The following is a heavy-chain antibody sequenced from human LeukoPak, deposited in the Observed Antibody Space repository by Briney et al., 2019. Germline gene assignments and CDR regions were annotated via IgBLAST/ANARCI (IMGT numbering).Heavy chain of an antibody. D-gene: IGHD3-22*01. J-gene: IGHJ3*02. CDR2: ISSSGSTI. CDR3: ARDQYYDSSGSFI. V-gene: IGHV3-11*01. CDR1: GFTFSDYY. Sequence: GGSLRLSCAASGFTFSDYYMSWIRQAPGKGLEWVSYISSSGSTIYYADSVKGRFTISRDNAKNSLYLQMNSLRAGDTAVYYCARDQYYDSSGSFIWGQGTMVTVSS.